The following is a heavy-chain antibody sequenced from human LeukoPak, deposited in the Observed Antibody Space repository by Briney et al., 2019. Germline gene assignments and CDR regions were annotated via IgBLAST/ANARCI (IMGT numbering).Heavy chain of an antibody. CDR1: GGSFSGYY. D-gene: IGHD6-13*01. CDR3: ARIQVSSWYVPVDY. V-gene: IGHV4-34*01. CDR2: INHSGST. J-gene: IGHJ4*02. Sequence: SETLSLTCAVYGGSFSGYYWSWIRQPPGKGLEWIGEINHSGSTNYNPSLKSRVTISVDTSKNQFSLKLSSVTAADTAVYYCARIQVSSWYVPVDYWGQGILVTVSS.